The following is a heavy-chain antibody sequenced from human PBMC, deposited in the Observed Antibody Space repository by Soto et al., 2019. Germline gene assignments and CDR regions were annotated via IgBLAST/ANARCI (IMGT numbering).Heavy chain of an antibody. CDR1: GGSFISST. D-gene: IGHD2-21*01. CDR3: AKSLLFVDHAYMDV. J-gene: IGHJ6*03. V-gene: IGHV1-69*02. Sequence: QVQLVQTGAEVKKPGSSVKVSCEASGGSFISSTFTWVRQAPGQGLEWMGRIIPIQGRANYALKLQDRVTITADRSTKTGYMELRSLRPEDTAVYYCAKSLLFVDHAYMDVWGKGTTVTVSS. CDR2: IIPIQGRA.